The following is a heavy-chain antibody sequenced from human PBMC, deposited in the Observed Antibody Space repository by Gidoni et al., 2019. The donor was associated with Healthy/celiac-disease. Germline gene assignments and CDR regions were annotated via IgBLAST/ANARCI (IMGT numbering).Heavy chain of an antibody. Sequence: QVQLVESGGGVVQPGRSLRLSCAASGFTFSSYGMHWVRQAPGKGLEWVAVISYDGSNKYYADSVKGRFTISRDNSKNTLYLQMNSLRAEDTAVYYCAKPFSRGYSYGSRSGDYFQHWGQGTLVTVSS. CDR2: ISYDGSNK. V-gene: IGHV3-30*18. J-gene: IGHJ1*01. CDR3: AKPFSRGYSYGSRSGDYFQH. CDR1: GFTFSSYG. D-gene: IGHD5-18*01.